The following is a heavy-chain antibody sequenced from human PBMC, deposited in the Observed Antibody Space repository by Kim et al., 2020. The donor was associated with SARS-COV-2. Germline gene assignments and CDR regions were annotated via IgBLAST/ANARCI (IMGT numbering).Heavy chain of an antibody. V-gene: IGHV5-51*01. D-gene: IGHD1-26*01. Sequence: GVSLKISCKASGYFFTSYWIGWVRQMPGKGLEWMGIIWPGDSDTRYGPSFQGQVTISVDKSISTLYLQWSSLKASDTAMYYCARRLQGATLWAFDIWGHGTMVTVSS. CDR3: ARRLQGATLWAFDI. CDR1: GYFFTSYW. J-gene: IGHJ3*02. CDR2: IWPGDSDT.